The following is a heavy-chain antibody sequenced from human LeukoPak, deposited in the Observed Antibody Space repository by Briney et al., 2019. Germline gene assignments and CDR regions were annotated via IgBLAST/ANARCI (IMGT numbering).Heavy chain of an antibody. J-gene: IGHJ6*02. Sequence: GGSLRLSCAASGFTFSSYWMNWARQAPGEGLEWVASINHNGNVNYYVDSVKGRFTISRDNAKNSLYLQMSNLGAEDTAVYFCARGGGLDVWGQGATVTVSS. CDR2: INHNGNVN. V-gene: IGHV3-7*03. D-gene: IGHD3-16*01. CDR1: GFTFSSYW. CDR3: ARGGGLDV.